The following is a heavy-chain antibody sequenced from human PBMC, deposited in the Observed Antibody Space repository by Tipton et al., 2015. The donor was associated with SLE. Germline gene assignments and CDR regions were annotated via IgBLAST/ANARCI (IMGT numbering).Heavy chain of an antibody. Sequence: TLSLTCTVSGGSISSGSYYWSWIRQPAGKGLEWIGRIYTSGSTNYNPSLKSRVTISVDTSKNQFSLKLSSVTAADTAVYYCARETMDIEVVPATYYYLDLWGKGTTVTVSS. CDR3: ARETMDIEVVPATYYYLDL. D-gene: IGHD2-21*02. CDR1: GGSISSGSYY. J-gene: IGHJ6*03. CDR2: IYTSGST. V-gene: IGHV4-61*02.